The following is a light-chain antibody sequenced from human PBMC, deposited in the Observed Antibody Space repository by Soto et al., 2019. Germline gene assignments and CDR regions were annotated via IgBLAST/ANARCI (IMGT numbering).Light chain of an antibody. V-gene: IGLV2-14*03. CDR2: DGS. CDR1: SSDVGGYNF. J-gene: IGLJ2*01. CDR3: SSYSGSSTLVV. Sequence: QSALTQPASVSGSPGQSIAISCTGTSSDVGGYNFVSWYQQHPGKAPKLMIYDGSNRPSGVSNRFSGSKSGNTASLTISGLQAEEEADYYCSSYSGSSTLVVFGGGTKLTVL.